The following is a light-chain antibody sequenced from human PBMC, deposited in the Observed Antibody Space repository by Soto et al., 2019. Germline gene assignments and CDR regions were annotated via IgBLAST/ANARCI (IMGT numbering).Light chain of an antibody. Sequence: QSVLTQPPSVSGAPGQRVTISCSGSSSNIGAGYDVHWYQQLPGTAPKLLIYGNSNRTSGVPDRFSGSKSGTSAYLAITGLQAEDEADYYCQSYDSSLSRYVFGTGTKVTVL. CDR2: GNS. CDR1: SSNIGAGYD. CDR3: QSYDSSLSRYV. J-gene: IGLJ1*01. V-gene: IGLV1-40*01.